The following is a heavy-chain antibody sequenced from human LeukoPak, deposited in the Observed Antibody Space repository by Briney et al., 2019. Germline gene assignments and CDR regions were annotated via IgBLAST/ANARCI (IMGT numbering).Heavy chain of an antibody. CDR1: GYTFTGYY. V-gene: IGHV1-2*02. Sequence: ASVKVSCKASGYTFTGYYMHWVRQAPGQGLEWMGWINPNSGGTNYAQKFQGRVTMTRDTSISTAYMELSRLRSDDTAVYYCARDNAAVAGRPYDYWGQGTLATVSS. CDR3: ARDNAAVAGRPYDY. CDR2: INPNSGGT. D-gene: IGHD6-19*01. J-gene: IGHJ4*02.